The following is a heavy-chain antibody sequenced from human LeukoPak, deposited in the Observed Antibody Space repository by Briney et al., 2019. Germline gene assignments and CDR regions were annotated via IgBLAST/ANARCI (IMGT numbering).Heavy chain of an antibody. D-gene: IGHD2-21*01. CDR2: IYHSGST. CDR3: ARAGGDAARFDY. CDR1: GGSVSSGSYY. V-gene: IGHV4-30-2*01. J-gene: IGHJ4*02. Sequence: SETLSLTCTVSGGSVSSGSYYWSWIRQPPGKGLEWIGYIYHSGSTYYNPSLKSRVTISVDRSKNQFSLKLSSVTAADTAVYYCARAGGDAARFDYWGQGTLVTVSS.